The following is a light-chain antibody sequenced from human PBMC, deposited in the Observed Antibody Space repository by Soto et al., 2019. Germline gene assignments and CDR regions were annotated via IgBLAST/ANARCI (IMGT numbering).Light chain of an antibody. CDR1: QSINSW. V-gene: IGKV1-5*03. CDR3: QQYDSYPLT. Sequence: DTQMTQSPSTLSASVGDRVTITCRASQSINSWLAWYQQKPGKAPKLLIYKASTLQAGVPSSFSGRGSGTEFTLTINSLQPDDFATYYCQQYDSYPLTFGGGTKVEIK. CDR2: KAS. J-gene: IGKJ4*01.